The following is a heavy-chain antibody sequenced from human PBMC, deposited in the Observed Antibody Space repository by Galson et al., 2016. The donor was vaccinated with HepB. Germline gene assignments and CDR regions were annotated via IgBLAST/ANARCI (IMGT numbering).Heavy chain of an antibody. Sequence: SVKVSCKASGGTFRNFRIDWVRQAPGQGLEWMGGIIPLSQTPNYAQKFQVRVTITADESTRASYMEVTSLKSEDTAVYYCARGGPSNQALLFPEPLRTWGQGTLVTVSS. CDR1: GGTFRNFR. D-gene: IGHD2-21*02. J-gene: IGHJ4*02. V-gene: IGHV1-69*13. CDR2: IIPLSQTP. CDR3: ARGGPSNQALLFPEPLRT.